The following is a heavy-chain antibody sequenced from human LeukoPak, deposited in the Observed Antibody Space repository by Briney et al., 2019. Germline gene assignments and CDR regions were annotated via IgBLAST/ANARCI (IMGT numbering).Heavy chain of an antibody. CDR2: INTVASYI. V-gene: IGHV3-21*01. CDR1: GFTFSSYS. Sequence: GGSLRLSCAASGFTFSSYSFNWVRQAPGKGLEWVSAINTVASYIYYADSVRGRFTISRDNAENSLWLQMNGLRAEDSAVYYCARLRRNSDRSGFYYYYDNWGQGTLVTVSS. J-gene: IGHJ4*02. CDR3: ARLRRNSDRSGFYYYYDN. D-gene: IGHD3-22*01.